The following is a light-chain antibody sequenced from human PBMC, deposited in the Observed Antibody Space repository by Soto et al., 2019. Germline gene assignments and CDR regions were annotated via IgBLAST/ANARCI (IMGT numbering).Light chain of an antibody. V-gene: IGLV2-14*01. CDR2: DVS. J-gene: IGLJ2*01. CDR3: SSYTSSNTLV. CDR1: SSDVGGYNS. Sequence: QSALTQPASVSGSPGQSITISCTGTSSDVGGYNSVSWHQQHPGKAPKVMIYDVSNRPSGVSNRFSGSKSGNTASLTISGLQAEDEADYYCSSYTSSNTLVFGGGTKLTVL.